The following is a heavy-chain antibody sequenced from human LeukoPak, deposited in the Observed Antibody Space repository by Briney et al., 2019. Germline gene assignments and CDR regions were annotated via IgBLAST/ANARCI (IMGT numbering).Heavy chain of an antibody. D-gene: IGHD6-13*01. J-gene: IGHJ5*02. CDR3: AKDLRMRAIAAAADNWFDP. V-gene: IGHV3-30*18. Sequence: GGSLRLSCAASGFTSSSYGMHWVRQAPGKGLEWVAVISYDGSNKYYADSVKGRFTISRDNSKNTLYLQMNSLRAEDTAVYYCAKDLRMRAIAAAADNWFDPWGQGTLVTVSS. CDR1: GFTSSSYG. CDR2: ISYDGSNK.